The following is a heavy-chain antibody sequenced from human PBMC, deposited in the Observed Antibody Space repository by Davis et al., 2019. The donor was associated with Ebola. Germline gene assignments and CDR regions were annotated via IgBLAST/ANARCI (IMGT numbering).Heavy chain of an antibody. CDR2: IIPIFGTA. CDR1: GYTFTSYG. CDR3: ARDPPPDSC. Sequence: AASVKVSCKASGYTFTSYGISWVRQAPGQGLEWMGGIIPIFGTANYAQKFQGRVTITADESTSTAYMELSSLRSEDTAVYYCARDPPPDSCWGQGTLVTVSS. V-gene: IGHV1-69*13. D-gene: IGHD1-14*01. J-gene: IGHJ4*02.